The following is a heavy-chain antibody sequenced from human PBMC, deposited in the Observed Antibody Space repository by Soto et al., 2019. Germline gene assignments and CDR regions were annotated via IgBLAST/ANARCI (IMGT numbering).Heavy chain of an antibody. CDR3: ARSKIRGYSYGYWFDP. D-gene: IGHD5-18*01. CDR1: GFTFSSYA. Sequence: GGSLRLSCAASGFTFSSYAMSWVRQAPGKGLEWVSAISGSGGSTYYADSVKGRFTISVDTSKNQFSLKLSSVTAADTAVYYCARSKIRGYSYGYWFDPWGQGTLVTVSS. J-gene: IGHJ5*02. V-gene: IGHV3-23*01. CDR2: ISGSGGST.